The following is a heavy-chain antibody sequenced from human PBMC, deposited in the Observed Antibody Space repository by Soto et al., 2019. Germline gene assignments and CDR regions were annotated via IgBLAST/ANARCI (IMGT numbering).Heavy chain of an antibody. J-gene: IGHJ6*02. Sequence: GASVKVSCKASGYTFTSYGISWVRQAPGQGLEWMGWISAYNGNTNYAQKLQGRVTMTTDTSTSTAYMELRSLRSDDTAVYYCARGGVRGPMAASYYGMDVWGQGTTVTVSS. D-gene: IGHD3-10*01. CDR3: ARGGVRGPMAASYYGMDV. CDR1: GYTFTSYG. CDR2: ISAYNGNT. V-gene: IGHV1-18*01.